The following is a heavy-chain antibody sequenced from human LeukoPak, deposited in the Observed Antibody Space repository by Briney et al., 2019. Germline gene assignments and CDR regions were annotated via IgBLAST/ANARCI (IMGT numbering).Heavy chain of an antibody. J-gene: IGHJ3*02. D-gene: IGHD6-19*01. Sequence: SETLSLTCTVSGGSISSYYWTWIRQPPGKGLEWIGYIYYSGSTDYNPSLKSRVTISVDTAKNQFSLKLNSVTAANTAVYYCARSVAGTGAYAFDIWGQGTMVTVSS. CDR3: ARSVAGTGAYAFDI. CDR1: GGSISSYY. CDR2: IYYSGST. V-gene: IGHV4-59*08.